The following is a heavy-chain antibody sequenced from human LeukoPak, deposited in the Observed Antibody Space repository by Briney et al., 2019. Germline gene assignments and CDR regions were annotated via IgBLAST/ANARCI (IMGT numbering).Heavy chain of an antibody. V-gene: IGHV1-18*04. J-gene: IGHJ4*02. D-gene: IGHD2-15*01. Sequence: ASVKVSCKASGYTFTSYGISWVRQAPGQGLEWMGWISAYNGSTNYAQKLQGRVTMTTDTYTSTAYMELRSLRSDDTAVYYCARDFRYCSGGSCYGLYWGQGTLVTVSS. CDR1: GYTFTSYG. CDR3: ARDFRYCSGGSCYGLY. CDR2: ISAYNGST.